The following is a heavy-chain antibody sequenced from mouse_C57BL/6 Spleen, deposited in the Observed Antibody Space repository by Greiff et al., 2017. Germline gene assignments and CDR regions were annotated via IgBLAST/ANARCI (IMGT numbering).Heavy chain of an antibody. CDR1: GYTFTSYW. CDR3: ARGGYDMGALYAMDY. V-gene: IGHV1-52*01. Sequence: QVHVKQPGAELVRPGSSVKLSCKASGYTFTSYWMHWVKQRPIQGLEWIGNIDPSDSETHYNQKFKDKATLTVDKSSSTAYMQLSSLTSEDSAVYYCARGGYDMGALYAMDYWGQGTSVTVSS. CDR2: IDPSDSET. J-gene: IGHJ4*01. D-gene: IGHD2-2*01.